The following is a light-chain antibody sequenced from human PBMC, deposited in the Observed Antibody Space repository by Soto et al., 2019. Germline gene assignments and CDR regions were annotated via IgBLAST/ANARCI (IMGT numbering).Light chain of an antibody. V-gene: IGKV1-12*01. J-gene: IGKJ4*01. CDR2: AAS. Sequence: DLQMTQSPSSVSASVGDRVTITCRASQGIGSWLAWYQQKPGTAPKLLIYAASSLQSGVPSRFSGSGSGTDFTLTISSLQPEDFATYYCQQANSFPLTFGGGTKVEIK. CDR3: QQANSFPLT. CDR1: QGIGSW.